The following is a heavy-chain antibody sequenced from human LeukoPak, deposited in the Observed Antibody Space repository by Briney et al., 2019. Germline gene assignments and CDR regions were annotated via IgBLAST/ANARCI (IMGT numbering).Heavy chain of an antibody. J-gene: IGHJ5*02. CDR1: VFTFSSYI. D-gene: IGHD3-10*01. V-gene: IGHV3-21*01. CDR2: ISISSCYI. Sequence: GWSLRLSCAASVFTFSSYIMNWVRQAPGKGLEWVSFISISSCYIYYADSVKGRFTISRANAKNSLYLQMNCLRAEDTAVYYCARVWFGESGWFDPWGQGTLVTVSS. CDR3: ARVWFGESGWFDP.